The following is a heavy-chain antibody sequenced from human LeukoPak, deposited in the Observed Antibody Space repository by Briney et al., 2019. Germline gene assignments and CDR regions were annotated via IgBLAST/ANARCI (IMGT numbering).Heavy chain of an antibody. D-gene: IGHD2-21*01. CDR1: SGSFSGYY. CDR2: INNSGSS. CDR3: ARGRALFD. J-gene: IGHJ4*02. Sequence: SETLSLTCAVYSGSFSGYYWNWIRQPPGKGLEWIGEINNSGSSNYNPSLKSRVTISLGTSKNQFSLKLSSVTATDTSVYYCARGRALFDWGQGTLVTVSS. V-gene: IGHV4-34*01.